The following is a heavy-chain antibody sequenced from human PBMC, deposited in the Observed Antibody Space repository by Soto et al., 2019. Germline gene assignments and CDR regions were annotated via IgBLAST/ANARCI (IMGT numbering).Heavy chain of an antibody. Sequence: EVQLFEPGGGVVQPGWSLRLSCVASGFTFSSNAMSWVRQDPGKGLEWVSHITRGSGGGTYYADSVKGRFTISRDNAKNTLYMQMNSLGVEDTAVYYCGKGPWGACDIWGHGTVVTFSS. CDR2: ITRGSGGGT. J-gene: IGHJ3*02. V-gene: IGHV3-23*01. CDR3: GKGPWGACDI. D-gene: IGHD7-27*01. CDR1: GFTFSSNA.